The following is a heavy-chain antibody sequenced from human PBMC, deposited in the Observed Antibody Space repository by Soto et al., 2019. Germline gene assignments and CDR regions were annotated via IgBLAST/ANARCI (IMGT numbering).Heavy chain of an antibody. J-gene: IGHJ6*03. Sequence: PSETLSLTCTVSGGSISSGDYYWSWIRQPPGKGLEWIGYIYYSGSTYYNPSLKSRVTISVDTSKNQFSLKLSSVTAADTAVYYCAGLTTTIFGVVIPYYYYYMDVWGKGTTVTVSS. CDR3: AGLTTTIFGVVIPYYYYYMDV. CDR2: IYYSGST. D-gene: IGHD3-3*01. CDR1: GGSISSGDYY. V-gene: IGHV4-30-4*01.